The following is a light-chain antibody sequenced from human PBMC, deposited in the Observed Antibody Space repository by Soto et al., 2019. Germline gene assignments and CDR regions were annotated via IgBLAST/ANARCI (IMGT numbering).Light chain of an antibody. J-gene: IGKJ2*01. CDR3: QQYTNWPPYP. CDR1: QSVSSN. Sequence: EIVMTQSPATLSVSPGERATLSCRASQSVSSNLAWYQQKPGHAPRLLIYGSSTRATGIPARFSGSGSGTEFTLTISSLQSEDFAVSYCQQYTNWPPYPFGQGTKLEIK. V-gene: IGKV3-15*01. CDR2: GSS.